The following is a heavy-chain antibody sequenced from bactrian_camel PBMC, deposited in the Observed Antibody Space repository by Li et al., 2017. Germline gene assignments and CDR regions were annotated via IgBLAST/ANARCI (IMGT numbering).Heavy chain of an antibody. Sequence: HVQLVESGGGSVQDGGSLRLSCAASGYIYNRRCVGWFRQAPGKEREGVAAIASDGSINYLDSVKGRFTISKDTSKNILYLQMNGLKPEDTAMYYCAADRRTNYYSRNINYWGQGTQVTVS. V-gene: IGHV3S53*01. D-gene: IGHD2*01. CDR3: AADRRTNYYSRNINY. CDR1: GYIYNRRC. J-gene: IGHJ4*01. CDR2: IASDGSI.